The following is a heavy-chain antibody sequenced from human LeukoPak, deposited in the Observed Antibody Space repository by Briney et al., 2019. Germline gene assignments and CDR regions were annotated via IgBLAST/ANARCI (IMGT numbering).Heavy chain of an antibody. V-gene: IGHV3-21*01. D-gene: IGHD2-15*01. CDR1: GFTFSSYS. CDR2: ISSSSYI. J-gene: IGHJ3*02. Sequence: PGGSLRLSCAASGFTFSSYSMNWVRQAPGKGLEWVSSISSSSYIYYADSVKGRFTIFRDNAKNSLYLQMNSLRAEDTAVYYCARVIRVAVDAFDIWGQGTMVTVSS. CDR3: ARVIRVAVDAFDI.